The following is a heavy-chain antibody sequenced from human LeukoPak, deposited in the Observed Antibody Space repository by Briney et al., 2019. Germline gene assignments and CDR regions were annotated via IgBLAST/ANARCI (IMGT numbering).Heavy chain of an antibody. CDR2: IKQDGSEK. D-gene: IGHD4-17*01. V-gene: IGHV3-7*01. Sequence: GGSLRLSCVASGFTFSSYWMSWVRQAPGKGLEWVANIKQDGSEKYYVDSVKGRFTISRDNAKNSLYLQMNSLRAEDTAVYYCARDGDYGYYFDYWGQGTLVTVSS. CDR1: GFTFSSYW. J-gene: IGHJ4*02. CDR3: ARDGDYGYYFDY.